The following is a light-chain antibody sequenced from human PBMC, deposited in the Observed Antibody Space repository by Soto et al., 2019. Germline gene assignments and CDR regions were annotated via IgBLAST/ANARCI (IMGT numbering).Light chain of an antibody. Sequence: EIMMTQSPATLSVSPGERVTLSCRASQTVFSNLAWYQQKPGQAPRLLIYAASTGATGIPARFSGSGSGTEFTLTISSLQSEDFAVYYCQQYNNWPPQFTFGQGTRLEIK. CDR2: AAS. CDR3: QQYNNWPPQFT. V-gene: IGKV3-15*01. J-gene: IGKJ5*01. CDR1: QTVFSN.